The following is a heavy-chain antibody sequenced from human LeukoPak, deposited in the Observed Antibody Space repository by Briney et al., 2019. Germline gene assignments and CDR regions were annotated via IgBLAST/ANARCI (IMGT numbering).Heavy chain of an antibody. V-gene: IGHV3-23*01. CDR3: ARDPARYSSSNWFDP. Sequence: PGGSLRLSCAASGFSFSSYAMSWVRQAPGKGLEWGSGISDSDNSIYYADSVKGRFTISRDNSRNTLYLQMNSLRAEDTAVYYCARDPARYSSSNWFDPWGQGTLVTVSS. D-gene: IGHD6-6*01. CDR2: ISDSDNSI. J-gene: IGHJ5*02. CDR1: GFSFSSYA.